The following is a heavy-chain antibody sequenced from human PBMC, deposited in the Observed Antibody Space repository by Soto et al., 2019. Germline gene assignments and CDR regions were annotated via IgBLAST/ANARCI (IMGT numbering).Heavy chain of an antibody. CDR1: GYSVSSSDYY. CDR3: APLSVSLSGPYGIHV. V-gene: IGHV4-39*01. CDR2: MLYSGLT. D-gene: IGHD2-15*01. J-gene: IGHJ6*02. Sequence: TLSLTCSVSGYSVSSSDYYWAWSRQPPGKGLEWIGSMLYSGLTYYNPSLKSRVTLSVDTSKNQFSVRLNSVTASDTAVYYCAPLSVSLSGPYGIHVWGQGTTVTVSS.